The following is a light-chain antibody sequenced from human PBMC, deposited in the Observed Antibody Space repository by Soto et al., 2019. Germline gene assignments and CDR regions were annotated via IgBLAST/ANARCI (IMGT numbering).Light chain of an antibody. CDR3: QQYKNWPLT. Sequence: EIVMTQSPATLSVSPGERATLSCRASQSVSSNLAWYQQKPGQAPRLLIYGASTRDTVIPARFSGSGSGTEFTLTISSLQSEDFEVDYCQQYKNWPLTFGQGTKVDIK. CDR2: GAS. J-gene: IGKJ1*01. V-gene: IGKV3-15*01. CDR1: QSVSSN.